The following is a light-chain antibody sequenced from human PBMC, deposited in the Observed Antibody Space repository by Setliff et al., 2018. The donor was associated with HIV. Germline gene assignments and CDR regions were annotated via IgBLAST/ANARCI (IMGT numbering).Light chain of an antibody. V-gene: IGKV3-15*01. CDR3: QQYDIWPL. J-gene: IGKJ3*01. CDR1: QSVSNN. Sequence: EILMTQSPATLSVSPGERATLSCRASQSVSNNLAWYQQKPGQAPRLLIYAASTRATGVPARFSGSGSGTEFTLTISSLQSEDFAVYYCQQYDIWPLFGPGTKVDIK. CDR2: AAS.